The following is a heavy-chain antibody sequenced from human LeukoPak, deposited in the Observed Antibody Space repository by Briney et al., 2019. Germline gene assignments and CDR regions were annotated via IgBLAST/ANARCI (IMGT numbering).Heavy chain of an antibody. CDR1: GDSISSYY. J-gene: IGHJ5*01. D-gene: IGHD7-27*01. CDR2: IHTSGTT. V-gene: IGHV4-4*09. CDR3: ARFVWGSNWFDP. Sequence: SETLSLACSVSGDSISSYYWNWIRQPPGKGLEWIGFIHTSGTTNYNPSLKSRVTLSVDTSKNQFSLRLTSVTAADTAVYYCARFVWGSNWFDPWGQGTLVTVSS.